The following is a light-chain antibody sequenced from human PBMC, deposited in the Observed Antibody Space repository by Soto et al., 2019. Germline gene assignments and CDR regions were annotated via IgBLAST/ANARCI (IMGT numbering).Light chain of an antibody. V-gene: IGKV2-28*01. CDR3: MQTLQTPLT. CDR2: LGS. Sequence: DIVMTQSPLSLPVTPGEPASISCRSSQSLLHYNGNNYLGWYQQRPGQSPQVLIYLGSNRASGVPDRFSGSASGTDFTLKISRVETEDVGVYYCMQTLQTPLTFGQGTRLDIK. J-gene: IGKJ5*01. CDR1: QSLLHYNGNNY.